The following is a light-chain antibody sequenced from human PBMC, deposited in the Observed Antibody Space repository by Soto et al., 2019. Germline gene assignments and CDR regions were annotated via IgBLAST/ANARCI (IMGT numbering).Light chain of an antibody. J-gene: IGLJ1*01. CDR2: SNN. Sequence: QSVLTQPPSASGTPGQRVTLSCSGSSSNIGTNTVNWFQQLPGTAPKLLIYSNNQRPSGVPDRFPGSKSGASASLAISGLQSEDEADYYCAAWDDSLNSCVFGAGTKVTGL. V-gene: IGLV1-44*01. CDR3: AAWDDSLNSCV. CDR1: SSNIGTNT.